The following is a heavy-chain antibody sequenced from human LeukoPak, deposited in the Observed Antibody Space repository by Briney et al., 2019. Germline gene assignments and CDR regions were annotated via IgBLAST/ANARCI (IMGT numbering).Heavy chain of an antibody. CDR2: ISLNSGSI. CDR1: GFTFDDYA. CDR3: AKAGGDSRGYSPLGWFFDL. D-gene: IGHD3-22*01. Sequence: QTGGSLRLSCAASGFTFDDYAMHWVRQAPGKGLEWVSGISLNSGSIDYADSVKGRFTISRDNAKNSLYLQMNSLRAEDTALYYCAKAGGDSRGYSPLGWFFDLWGRGTLVTVSS. J-gene: IGHJ2*01. V-gene: IGHV3-9*01.